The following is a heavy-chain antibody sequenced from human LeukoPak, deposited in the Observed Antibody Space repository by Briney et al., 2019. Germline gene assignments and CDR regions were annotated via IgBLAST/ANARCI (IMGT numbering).Heavy chain of an antibody. V-gene: IGHV4-34*01. Sequence: SETLSLTCVVYGGSFSGYYWSWIRQSPGKGLEWTGEINHRGSTNYNPSLKRRVTISLVTSKNQFSLKLSSVTAADTAVYYCAKSLYGSGSYYNWFDPWGQGTLVTVSS. CDR2: INHRGST. D-gene: IGHD3-10*01. J-gene: IGHJ5*02. CDR3: AKSLYGSGSYYNWFDP. CDR1: GGSFSGYY.